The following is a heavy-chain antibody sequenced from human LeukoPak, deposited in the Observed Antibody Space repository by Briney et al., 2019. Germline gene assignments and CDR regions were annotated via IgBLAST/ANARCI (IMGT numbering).Heavy chain of an antibody. CDR3: ARGDSSSKIDY. D-gene: IGHD6-6*01. CDR2: IWEDGSQK. Sequence: GGSLSLSCAASGFTLNNYWMNWVRQAPGKGREWVANIWEDGSQKQYVDSVKGRFTISRDNAKNSLYLQMNSLRAEYTAVYYCARGDSSSKIDYWGQGTLVTVSS. CDR1: GFTLNNYW. V-gene: IGHV3-7*01. J-gene: IGHJ4*02.